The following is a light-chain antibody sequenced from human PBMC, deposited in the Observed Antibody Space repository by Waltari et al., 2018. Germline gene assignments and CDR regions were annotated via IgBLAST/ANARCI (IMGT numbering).Light chain of an antibody. CDR1: QLGPKY. Sequence: SYELTQPTSVSVSPGQTVTITCSGDQLGPKYVAWYQQKPGQSPLLVIYQSNKRPSGIPGRFSASYSDNTATLTVSGAQVVDEADYYCQAWDNRGAVVFGGGTKLTVL. J-gene: IGLJ2*01. CDR2: QSN. V-gene: IGLV3-1*01. CDR3: QAWDNRGAVV.